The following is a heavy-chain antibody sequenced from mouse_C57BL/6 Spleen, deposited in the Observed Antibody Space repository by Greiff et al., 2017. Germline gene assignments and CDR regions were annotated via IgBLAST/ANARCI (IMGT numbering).Heavy chain of an antibody. D-gene: IGHD1-1*01. J-gene: IGHJ2*01. CDR3: ARSNGSVDC. V-gene: IGHV1-50*01. CDR1: GYTFTSYW. Sequence: QVQLQQPGAELVKPGASVKLSCKASGYTFTSYWMQWVKQRPGQGLEWIGEIDPSDSYTNYNQKFKGKATLTVDTSSSTAYMQLSSLTSEDSAVYYCARSNGSVDCWGQGTTLTVSS. CDR2: IDPSDSYT.